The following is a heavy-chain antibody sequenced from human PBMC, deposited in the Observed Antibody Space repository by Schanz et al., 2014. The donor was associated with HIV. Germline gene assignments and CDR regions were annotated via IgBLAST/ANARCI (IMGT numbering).Heavy chain of an antibody. V-gene: IGHV1-8*01. CDR3: ARRRSEIVPAAIVLHYYYGFDV. J-gene: IGHJ6*02. Sequence: QVQLVQSGAEVKNPGASVKVSCKASGYPFTNYDINWVRQATGQGLEWMGWMNPNSGNTGYAQKFQGRVTMTRDTSKSTAYMDLSSLRSEDTAVYYCARRRSEIVPAAIVLHYYYGFDVGGQGTTVTVS. D-gene: IGHD2-2*02. CDR1: GYPFTNYD. CDR2: MNPNSGNT.